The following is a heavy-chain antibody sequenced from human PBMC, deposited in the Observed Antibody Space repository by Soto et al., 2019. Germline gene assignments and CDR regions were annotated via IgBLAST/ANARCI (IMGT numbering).Heavy chain of an antibody. J-gene: IGHJ3*02. CDR1: GFTVSSNY. V-gene: IGHV3-66*01. CDR3: ARDCPPGDYPDAFDI. CDR2: IYSGGST. Sequence: EVQLVESGGGLVQPGGSLRLSCAASGFTVSSNYMSWVRQAPGKGLEWVSVIYSGGSTYYADSVKGRFTISRDNSKNTLYLQMNSLRAEDTAVYYCARDCPPGDYPDAFDIWGQGTMVTVSS. D-gene: IGHD7-27*01.